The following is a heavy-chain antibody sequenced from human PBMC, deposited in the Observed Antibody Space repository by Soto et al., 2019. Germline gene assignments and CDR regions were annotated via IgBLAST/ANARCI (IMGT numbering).Heavy chain of an antibody. J-gene: IGHJ4*02. Sequence: SLRLSCAASGFKFSDYWMSWVRQAPGKGLEWVGNIKHDTSEAHYADSVKGRFTITRDNIENFLFLQMNGLRSDDTASYYCARDGLLFSGPYRPSRFDYWGLGTLVTVSS. CDR2: IKHDTSEA. V-gene: IGHV3-7*03. CDR3: ARDGLLFSGPYRPSRFDY. CDR1: GFKFSDYW. D-gene: IGHD3-16*02.